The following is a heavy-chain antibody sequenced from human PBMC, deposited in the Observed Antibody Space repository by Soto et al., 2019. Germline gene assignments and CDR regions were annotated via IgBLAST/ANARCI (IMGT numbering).Heavy chain of an antibody. CDR3: VGEPTNDYGDVTFDY. Sequence: QVLLLQSGSEVTKPGSSVKVSCKASGDAFQSYAIHWVRPAPGQGLEYMGRIIPSYDRTKYVQKFQGRLTVIVDMYTSTVYMELRSLRSEDVAVYYCVGEPTNDYGDVTFDYWGEGTKVIGSS. V-gene: IGHV1-69*06. D-gene: IGHD4-17*01. J-gene: IGHJ4*02. CDR2: IIPSYDRT. CDR1: GDAFQSYA.